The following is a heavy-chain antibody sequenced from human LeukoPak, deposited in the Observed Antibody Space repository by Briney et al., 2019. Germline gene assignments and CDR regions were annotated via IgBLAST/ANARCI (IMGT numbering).Heavy chain of an antibody. CDR3: AKRRSGSSGWFPFDS. CDR2: ISGSGVSA. V-gene: IGHV3-23*01. CDR1: GFTFSAYD. D-gene: IGHD6-19*01. J-gene: IGHJ4*02. Sequence: PGGSLSLSCVASGFTFSAYDMAWVRQAPGKGLEWVSGISGSGVSAYYGDSVKGRFTISRDNPKNTVYLQMDSLRAEDTAVYYCAKRRSGSSGWFPFDSWGQGTLVTVSS.